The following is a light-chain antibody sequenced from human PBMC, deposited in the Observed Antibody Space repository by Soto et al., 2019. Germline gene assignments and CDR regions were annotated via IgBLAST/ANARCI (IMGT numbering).Light chain of an antibody. CDR2: EVS. CDR3: GTWDSSLSAGPYV. CDR1: SSDVGAYTY. Sequence: QSALTQPPSASGSPGQSVTISCTGTSSDVGAYTYVSWYQQHPGKAPKLMIYEVSRRPSGIPDRFSGSKSGTSATLGITGLQTGDEADYYCGTWDSSLSAGPYVFGTGTKLTVL. J-gene: IGLJ1*01. V-gene: IGLV2-8*01.